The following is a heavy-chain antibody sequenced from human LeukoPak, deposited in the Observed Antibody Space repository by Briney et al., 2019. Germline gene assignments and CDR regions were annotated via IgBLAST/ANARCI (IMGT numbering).Heavy chain of an antibody. V-gene: IGHV4-61*09. CDR2: IYTSGST. CDR1: GASISSGSYY. D-gene: IGHD3-10*01. Sequence: SETLSLTCTVSGASISSGSYYWSWIRQPAGKGLEWIGHIYTSGSTNYNPSLKSRVTISVDKSKNQFSLKLSSVTAADTAVYYCARVIYGSGSYIFDYWGQGTLVTVSS. CDR3: ARVIYGSGSYIFDY. J-gene: IGHJ4*02.